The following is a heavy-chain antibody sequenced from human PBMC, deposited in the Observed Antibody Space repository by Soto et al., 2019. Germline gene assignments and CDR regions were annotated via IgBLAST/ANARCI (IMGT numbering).Heavy chain of an antibody. Sequence: KPSETLSLTCTVSGGSISSYYWSWIRQPPGKGLEWIGYIYYSGSTNYNPSLKSRVTISVDMSKNQFSLNLSSVTAADTAVYYCARLGGYYQALDYWGQGTLVTVSS. CDR2: IYYSGST. D-gene: IGHD3-22*01. CDR3: ARLGGYYQALDY. J-gene: IGHJ4*02. V-gene: IGHV4-59*08. CDR1: GGSISSYY.